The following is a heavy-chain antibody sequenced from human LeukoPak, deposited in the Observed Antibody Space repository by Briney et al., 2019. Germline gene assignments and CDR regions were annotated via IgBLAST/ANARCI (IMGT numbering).Heavy chain of an antibody. CDR3: ARHLFDIVVVPSAIDAFDI. D-gene: IGHD2-2*02. J-gene: IGHJ3*02. CDR2: ISSGSRYI. Sequence: GGSLRLSCAASGFTFSGHAMTWVRQAPGKGLQWVSSISSGSRYISYAESLKGRFTISRDNAKNSLFLQMNSLGAEDTALYFCARHLFDIVVVPSAIDAFDIWGQGTMVTVSS. CDR1: GFTFSGHA. V-gene: IGHV3-21*01.